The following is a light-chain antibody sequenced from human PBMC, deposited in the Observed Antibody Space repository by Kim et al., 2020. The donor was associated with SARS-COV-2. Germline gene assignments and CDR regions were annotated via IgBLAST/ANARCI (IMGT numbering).Light chain of an antibody. V-gene: IGLV1-47*02. Sequence: GQRVTRSCSGSSANIVSKYVYWYQQLPGTAPKLLIYSNNQRPSGVPDRFSGSKSGTSASLAISGLRSEDEADYYCAAWDDSLSGYVFGTGTKVTV. CDR3: AAWDDSLSGYV. CDR1: SANIVSKY. CDR2: SNN. J-gene: IGLJ1*01.